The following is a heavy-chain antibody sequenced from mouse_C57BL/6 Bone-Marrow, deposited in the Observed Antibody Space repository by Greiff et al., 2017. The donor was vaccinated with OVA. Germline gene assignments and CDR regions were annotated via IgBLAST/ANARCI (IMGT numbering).Heavy chain of an antibody. CDR1: GYTFTDYE. J-gene: IGHJ3*01. Sequence: QVQLQQSGAELVRPGASVTLSCKASGYTFTDYEMHWVKQTPVHGLEWIGAIDPETGGTAYNQKFKGKAILTADKSSSTAYMELRSLTSEDSAVYYCTRSHDGYYPFAYWGQGTLVTVSA. CDR3: TRSHDGYYPFAY. V-gene: IGHV1-15*01. D-gene: IGHD2-3*01. CDR2: IDPETGGT.